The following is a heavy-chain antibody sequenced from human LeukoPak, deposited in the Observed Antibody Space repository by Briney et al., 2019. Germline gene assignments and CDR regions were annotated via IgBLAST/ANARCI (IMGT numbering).Heavy chain of an antibody. CDR3: ARAEAVAGTLKPSYYYMDV. CDR1: GYTFTSYG. V-gene: IGHV1-18*01. CDR2: ISAYNGNT. J-gene: IGHJ6*03. Sequence: GASVKVSCKASGYTFTSYGISWVRQAPGQGLEWMGWISAYNGNTNYAQKLQGRVTMTTDTSTSTAYMELRSLRSDDTAVYYCARAEAVAGTLKPSYYYMDVWGKGTTVTISS. D-gene: IGHD6-19*01.